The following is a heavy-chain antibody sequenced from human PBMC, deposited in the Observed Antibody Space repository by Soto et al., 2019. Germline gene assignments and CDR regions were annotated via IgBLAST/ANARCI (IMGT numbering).Heavy chain of an antibody. CDR2: IYYSGST. J-gene: IGHJ6*02. V-gene: IGHV4-30-4*01. D-gene: IGHD6-6*01. Sequence: NPSETLSLTCTVSCGSISSGDYYWSWIRQPPGEGLEWIGYIYYSGSTYYNPSLKSRVTISVDTSKNQFSLKLSSVTAADTAVYYCARLAARPGDRSYYGMDVWGQGTTVTVSS. CDR1: CGSISSGDYY. CDR3: ARLAARPGDRSYYGMDV.